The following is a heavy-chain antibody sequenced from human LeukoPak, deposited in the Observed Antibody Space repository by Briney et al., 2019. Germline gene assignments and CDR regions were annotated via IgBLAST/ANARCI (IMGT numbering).Heavy chain of an antibody. J-gene: IGHJ4*02. CDR1: GGTISSGGYY. CDR3: ARAVFGGSYYRR. Sequence: PSETLSLTCTVSGGTISSGGYYWSWIRQPPGKGLEWIGEINHSGSTNYNPSLKSRVTISVDTSKNQFSLKLSSVTAADTAVYYCARAVFGGSYYRRWGQGTLVTVSS. V-gene: IGHV4-39*07. D-gene: IGHD1-26*01. CDR2: INHSGST.